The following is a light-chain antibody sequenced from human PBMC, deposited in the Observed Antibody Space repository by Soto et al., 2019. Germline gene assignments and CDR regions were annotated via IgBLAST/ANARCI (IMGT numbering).Light chain of an antibody. Sequence: IVMTQSPATLSVSPGARATLSCRASQRVSSNVAWYQQKPGQAPRLLLYGASARATGVPAKFSGSGSGTQFTLTISSLQSEDFAVYYCQQYNNWRQTFGQGTKVEIK. CDR1: QRVSSN. V-gene: IGKV3-15*01. J-gene: IGKJ1*01. CDR2: GAS. CDR3: QQYNNWRQT.